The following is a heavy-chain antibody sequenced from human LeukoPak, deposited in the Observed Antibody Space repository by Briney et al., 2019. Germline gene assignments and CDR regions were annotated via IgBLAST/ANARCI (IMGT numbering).Heavy chain of an antibody. CDR1: GGSISSSNW. Sequence: PSGTLSLTCAVSGGSISSSNWWSWVRQPPGQGLEWIGEIYHSGSTNYNPSLKSRVTISVDKSKNQFSLKLSSVTAADTAVYYCARIRGAGADYYYYYMDVWGKGTTVTVSS. CDR3: ARIRGAGADYYYYYMDV. V-gene: IGHV4-4*02. CDR2: IYHSGST. D-gene: IGHD3-3*01. J-gene: IGHJ6*03.